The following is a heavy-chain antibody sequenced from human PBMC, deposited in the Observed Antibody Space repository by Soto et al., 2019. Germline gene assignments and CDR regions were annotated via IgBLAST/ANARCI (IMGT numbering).Heavy chain of an antibody. CDR1: GVSFTDHG. CDR3: ARGVVSGFWHWYFDL. CDR2: FTPKFGTA. D-gene: IGHD6-19*01. V-gene: IGHV1-69*01. Sequence: QVQLVQSGAEVKKPGSSVKVSCRASGVSFTDHGISWLRQAPGQGLEWIGGFTPKFGTANYAPKFQGRVSIPEDESKTTASLTLSSLRPEDTAVYFCARGVVSGFWHWYFDLWGRGTLITVSS. J-gene: IGHJ2*01.